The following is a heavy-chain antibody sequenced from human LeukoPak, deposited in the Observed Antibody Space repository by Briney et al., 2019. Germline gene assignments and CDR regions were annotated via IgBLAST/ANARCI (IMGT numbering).Heavy chain of an antibody. CDR1: GGSISSYY. CDR3: ARETMDSSGYYYLFDY. CDR2: IYYSGST. Sequence: SETPSLTCTVSGGSISSYYWSWIRQPPGKGLEWIGYIYYSGSTNYNPSLKSRVTISVDTSKNQFSLKLSSVTAADTAVYYCARETMDSSGYYYLFDYWDQGTLVTVSS. V-gene: IGHV4-59*01. D-gene: IGHD3-22*01. J-gene: IGHJ4*02.